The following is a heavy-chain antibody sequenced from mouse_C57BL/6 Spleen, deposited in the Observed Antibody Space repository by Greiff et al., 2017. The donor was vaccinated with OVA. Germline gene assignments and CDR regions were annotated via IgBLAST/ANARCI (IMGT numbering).Heavy chain of an antibody. J-gene: IGHJ3*01. Sequence: QVQLQQSGAELVMPGASVKLSCKASGYTFTSYWMHWVKQRPGQGLEWIGEIDPSDSYTNYNQKFKGKSTLTVHKSSSTAYMQLSSLTSEDSAVYYCARGGYSNYSFAYWGQGTLVTVSA. CDR1: GYTFTSYW. CDR3: ARGGYSNYSFAY. D-gene: IGHD2-5*01. CDR2: IDPSDSYT. V-gene: IGHV1-69*01.